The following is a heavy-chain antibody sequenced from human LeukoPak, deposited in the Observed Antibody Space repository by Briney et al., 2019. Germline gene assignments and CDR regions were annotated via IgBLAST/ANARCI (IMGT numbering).Heavy chain of an antibody. D-gene: IGHD2-15*01. V-gene: IGHV1-8*01. J-gene: IGHJ6*03. CDR2: INPNSGNT. CDR3: ARFRGCSGGSCPVYYYYYYMDV. Sequence: ASVKVSCKASGYTFTSYDINWVRQATGQGLEWMGWINPNSGNTGYAQKFQGRVTMTRNTSISTAYMELSSLRSEDTAVYYCARFRGCSGGSCPVYYYYYYMDVWGKGTTVTVSS. CDR1: GYTFTSYD.